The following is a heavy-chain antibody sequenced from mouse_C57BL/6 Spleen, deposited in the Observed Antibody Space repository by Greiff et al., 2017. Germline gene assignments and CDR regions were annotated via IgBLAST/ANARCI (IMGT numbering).Heavy chain of an antibody. CDR2: IHPNSGST. Sequence: VQLQQPGAELVKPGASVKLSCKASGYTFTSYWMHWVKQRPGQGLEWIGMIHPNSGSTNYNEKFKSKATLTVDKSSSTAYMQLSSLTSEDSAIYYCASSLPKVYYFDNWGQGTTLTVSS. D-gene: IGHD2-10*01. J-gene: IGHJ2*01. CDR1: GYTFTSYW. V-gene: IGHV1-64*01. CDR3: ASSLPKVYYFDN.